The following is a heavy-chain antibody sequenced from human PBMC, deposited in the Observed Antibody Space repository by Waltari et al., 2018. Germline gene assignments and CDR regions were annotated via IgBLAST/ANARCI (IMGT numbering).Heavy chain of an antibody. CDR1: TFTTYW. D-gene: IGHD2-8*01. CDR3: ARGVGSPGGY. Sequence: TFTTYWINWVRQMPGKGLEWMGRIDPRDSETKYSPSFQGLVTISVAKSSSIASLKWNNLQASDSAMYYCARGVGSPGGYWGQGTLVTFSS. V-gene: IGHV5-10-1*01. CDR2: IDPRDSET. J-gene: IGHJ4*02.